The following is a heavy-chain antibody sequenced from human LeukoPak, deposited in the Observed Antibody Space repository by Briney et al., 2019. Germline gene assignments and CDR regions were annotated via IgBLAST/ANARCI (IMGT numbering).Heavy chain of an antibody. CDR3: ARDATFDYGDYGDFDY. J-gene: IGHJ4*02. CDR1: GCTFTSYG. CDR2: ISAYNGNT. Sequence: ASVKVSCKASGCTFTSYGISWVRQAPGQGLEWMGWISAYNGNTNYAQKLQGRVTMTTDTSTSTAYMELRSLRSDDTAVYYCARDATFDYGDYGDFDYWGQGTLVTVSS. D-gene: IGHD4-17*01. V-gene: IGHV1-18*01.